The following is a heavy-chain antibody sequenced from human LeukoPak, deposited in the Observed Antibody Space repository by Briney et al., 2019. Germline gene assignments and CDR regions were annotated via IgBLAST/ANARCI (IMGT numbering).Heavy chain of an antibody. D-gene: IGHD5-18*01. CDR1: GGSISSSPYY. CDR2: IYYSGTT. J-gene: IGHJ5*02. CDR3: AKGAGGFSYYNWFDP. V-gene: IGHV4-39*07. Sequence: SETLSLTCTVSGGSISSSPYYWGWIRQPPGKGLEWIGSIYYSGTTHYNPSLESRVTISVDTSKNQFSLKLASVTAADTAIHYCAKGAGGFSYYNWFDPWGQGTLVTVSS.